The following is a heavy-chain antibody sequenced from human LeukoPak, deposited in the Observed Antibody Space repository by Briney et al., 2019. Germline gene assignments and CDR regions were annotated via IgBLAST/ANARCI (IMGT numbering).Heavy chain of an antibody. V-gene: IGHV3-30*02. CDR1: GFTFSSYG. J-gene: IGHJ3*02. D-gene: IGHD3-9*01. CDR2: IRYDGNNR. Sequence: GGSLRLSCAASGFTFSSYGMHWVRQAPGKGLEWVAFIRYDGNNRYYADSVKGRFTISRDNSKNTLYLQMNSLRAEDTAVYYCAKEEAANYDILTGYSAFDMWGQGTMVTVS. CDR3: AKEEAANYDILTGYSAFDM.